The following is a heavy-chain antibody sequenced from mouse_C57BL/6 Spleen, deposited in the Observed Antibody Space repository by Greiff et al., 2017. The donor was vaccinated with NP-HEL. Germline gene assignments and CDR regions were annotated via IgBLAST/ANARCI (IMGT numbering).Heavy chain of an antibody. CDR2: IHPNSGST. J-gene: IGHJ1*03. V-gene: IGHV1-64*01. D-gene: IGHD2-5*01. Sequence: VQLQQPGAELVKPGASVKLSCKASGYTFTSYWMHWVKQRPGQGLEWIGMIHPNSGSTNYNEKFKSKATLTVDKASSTAYMQLSSLTSEDSAVYYCAISNYDWYFEVWGTGTTVTVSS. CDR3: AISNYDWYFEV. CDR1: GYTFTSYW.